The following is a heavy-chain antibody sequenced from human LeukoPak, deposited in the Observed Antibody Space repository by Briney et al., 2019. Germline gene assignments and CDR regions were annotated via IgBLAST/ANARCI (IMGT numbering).Heavy chain of an antibody. V-gene: IGHV3-30*03. Sequence: GGSLRLSCAASGFTFSNYGMHWVRQAPGKGLEWVALISYDGSNKYYADSVKGRFTISRDNSKNTLYLQMNSLRAEDTTVYYCARDNYDSSGYYFDWGQGTLVTVSS. D-gene: IGHD3-22*01. CDR2: ISYDGSNK. CDR1: GFTFSNYG. J-gene: IGHJ4*02. CDR3: ARDNYDSSGYYFD.